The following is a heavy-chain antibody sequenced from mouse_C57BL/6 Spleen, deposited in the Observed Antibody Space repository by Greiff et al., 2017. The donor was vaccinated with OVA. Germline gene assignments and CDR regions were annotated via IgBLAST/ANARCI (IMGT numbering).Heavy chain of an antibody. CDR2: SNPNNGGT. V-gene: IGHV1-18*01. CDR1: GYTFTDYN. D-gene: IGHD2-4*01. CDR3: ARSPYDYSWFAY. J-gene: IGHJ3*01. Sequence: EVQLQQSGPELVKPGASVKIPCKASGYTFTDYNMDWVKQSHGKSLEWIGDSNPNNGGTIYNQKFKGKATLTVDKSSSTAYMELRSLTSEDTAVYYCARSPYDYSWFAYWGQGTLVTVSA.